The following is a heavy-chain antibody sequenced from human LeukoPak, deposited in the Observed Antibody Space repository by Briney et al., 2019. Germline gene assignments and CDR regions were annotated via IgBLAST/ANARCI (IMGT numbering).Heavy chain of an antibody. D-gene: IGHD2-8*01. CDR2: ISSNGGST. CDR3: GRGVGSSNGYYYYYMDV. CDR1: GFTFSSYA. J-gene: IGHJ6*03. Sequence: GGSLRLSCAASGFTFSSYAMHWVRQAPGKGLEYVSAISSNGGSTYYANSVKGRFTISRDNSKNTLYLQMGSLRAEDMAVYYCGRGVGSSNGYYYYYMDVWGKGTTVTVS. V-gene: IGHV3-64*01.